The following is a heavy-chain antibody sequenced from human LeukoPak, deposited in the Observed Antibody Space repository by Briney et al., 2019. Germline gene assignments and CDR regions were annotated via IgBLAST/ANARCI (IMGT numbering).Heavy chain of an antibody. CDR2: ISYSGSP. CDR1: GPSISSYY. CDR3: ARHPELYFFDY. V-gene: IGHV4-59*08. D-gene: IGHD3-10*01. J-gene: IGHJ4*02. Sequence: PSETLSLTCTVSGPSISSYYWSWIRQPPGKGLEWIGYISYSGSPNYNPSLKSRVTISADTSKNQVSLTLSSVTAADTAVYYCARHPELYFFDYWGQGTLVTVSS.